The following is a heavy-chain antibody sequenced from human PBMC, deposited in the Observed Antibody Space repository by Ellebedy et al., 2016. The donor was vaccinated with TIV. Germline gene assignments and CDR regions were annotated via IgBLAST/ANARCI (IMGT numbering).Heavy chain of an antibody. D-gene: IGHD7-27*01. CDR2: MKQDGSEK. CDR1: GFSFSNYW. J-gene: IGHJ5*01. Sequence: GGSLRLSXEASGFSFSNYWMNWVRQGPGKGLEWVANMKQDGSEKFYVDSVNGRFTISRDNAKNSLYLHLSSLRPEDTAVYYCARLNWGRFAFDFWGQGTLVTVSS. V-gene: IGHV3-7*01. CDR3: ARLNWGRFAFDF.